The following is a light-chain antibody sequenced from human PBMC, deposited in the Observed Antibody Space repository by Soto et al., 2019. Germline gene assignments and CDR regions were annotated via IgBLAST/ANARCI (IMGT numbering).Light chain of an antibody. V-gene: IGLV2-8*01. CDR3: TSYVGSDIWV. CDR2: EVS. J-gene: IGLJ3*02. Sequence: QSALTQPPSASGSPGQSVIISCTGTSSDVGAYKYVSWYQQYPGKAPKLMIYEVSKRPSGVPARFSGSKSGNTASLTVSGLQSEDEADYYCTSYVGSDIWVFGGGTKVTVL. CDR1: SSDVGAYKY.